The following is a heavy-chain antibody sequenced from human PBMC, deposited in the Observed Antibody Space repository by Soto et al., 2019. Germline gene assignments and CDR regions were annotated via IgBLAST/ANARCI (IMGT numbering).Heavy chain of an antibody. D-gene: IGHD2-2*01. Sequence: GASVKVSCKASGFTFTSSAVQWVRQARGQRLGWIGWIVVGSGNTNYAQKFQERVTITRDMSTSTAYMELSSLRSEDTAVYYCAARYCSSTSCYGGEIVDPWGQGTLVTVSS. CDR1: GFTFTSSA. J-gene: IGHJ5*02. CDR3: AARYCSSTSCYGGEIVDP. CDR2: IVVGSGNT. V-gene: IGHV1-58*01.